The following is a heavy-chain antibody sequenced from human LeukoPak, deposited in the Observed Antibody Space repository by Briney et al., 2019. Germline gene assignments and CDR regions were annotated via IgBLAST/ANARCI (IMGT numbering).Heavy chain of an antibody. D-gene: IGHD3-22*01. J-gene: IGHJ4*02. Sequence: ASVKVSCTASGGTFSSYAISWVRQAPGQGLEWMGIINPSGGSTSYAQKFQGRVTMTRDTSTSTVYMELSSLRSEDTAVYYCARGARGYYDSSGYYQNWGQGTLVTVSS. V-gene: IGHV1-46*01. CDR2: INPSGGST. CDR3: ARGARGYYDSSGYYQN. CDR1: GGTFSSYA.